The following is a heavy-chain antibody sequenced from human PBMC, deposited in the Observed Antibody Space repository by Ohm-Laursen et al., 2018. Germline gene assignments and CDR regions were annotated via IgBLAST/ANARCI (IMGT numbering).Heavy chain of an antibody. CDR1: GFTCSSYA. CDR3: ARGQYNALDV. D-gene: IGHD3-16*01. Sequence: SLRLSCAACGFTCSSYAMNWVRQAPGKGLEWVSGISVSGATTHYADSVKGRFTISRDNSKNTLYVQMNSLRAEDTAVYYCARGQYNALDVWGQGTTVTVSS. V-gene: IGHV3-23*01. CDR2: ISVSGATT. J-gene: IGHJ6*02.